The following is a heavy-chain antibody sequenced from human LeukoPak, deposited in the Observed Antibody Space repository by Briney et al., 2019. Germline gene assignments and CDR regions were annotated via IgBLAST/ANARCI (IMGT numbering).Heavy chain of an antibody. CDR2: IYSGGST. CDR1: GFTVSSNY. V-gene: IGHV3-53*01. D-gene: IGHD1-26*01. CDR3: ARVYGGSYSIDY. J-gene: IGHJ4*02. Sequence: GGSLRLSCAASGFTVSSNYMSWVRQAPGKGLEWVSVIYSGGSTYYADSVKGRFTISRDNSKNTLYLQMNSLRAEDTAVYYCARVYGGSYSIDYWGQGTLVAVSS.